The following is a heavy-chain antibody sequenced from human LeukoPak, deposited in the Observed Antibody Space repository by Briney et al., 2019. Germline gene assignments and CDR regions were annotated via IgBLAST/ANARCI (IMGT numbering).Heavy chain of an antibody. V-gene: IGHV4-59*02. CDR2: IYYSGST. Sequence: SETLSLTCTVSGGSVSSYYWSWIRQPPGKGLEWIGYIYYSGSTNYNPSLKSRVTISVDTSKNQFSLKLSSVTAADTAVYYCARDRGRLGSNYYYGMDVWGKGTTVTVSS. J-gene: IGHJ6*04. CDR1: GGSVSSYY. CDR3: ARDRGRLGSNYYYGMDV. D-gene: IGHD3-10*01.